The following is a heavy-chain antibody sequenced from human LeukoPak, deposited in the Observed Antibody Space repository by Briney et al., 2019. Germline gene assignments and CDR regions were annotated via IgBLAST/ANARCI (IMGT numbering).Heavy chain of an antibody. V-gene: IGHV4-59*04. D-gene: IGHD3-9*01. J-gene: IGHJ3*02. Sequence: SETLSLTCTVSGGSISSYYWSWIRQPPGKGLEWIGYIYYAGSTYYNPSIKSRVTISVDTSKNQFSLKLSSMTAADTAVYYCARLGHDILTGYDSDAFDIWGQGTMVTVSS. CDR3: ARLGHDILTGYDSDAFDI. CDR2: IYYAGST. CDR1: GGSISSYY.